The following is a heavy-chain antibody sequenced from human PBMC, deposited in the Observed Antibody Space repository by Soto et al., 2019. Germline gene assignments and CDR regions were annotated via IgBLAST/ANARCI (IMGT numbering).Heavy chain of an antibody. CDR3: ASDYYYDSSGYYSGYFDY. J-gene: IGHJ4*02. Sequence: SVKVSCKASGGTFSNSAISLVRQAPGQGLEWMGRIIPIFGTANYAQKFQGRVTITADESTSTAYMELSSLRSEDTAVYYCASDYYYDSSGYYSGYFDYWGQGTLVTVSS. D-gene: IGHD3-22*01. V-gene: IGHV1-69*13. CDR1: GGTFSNSA. CDR2: IIPIFGTA.